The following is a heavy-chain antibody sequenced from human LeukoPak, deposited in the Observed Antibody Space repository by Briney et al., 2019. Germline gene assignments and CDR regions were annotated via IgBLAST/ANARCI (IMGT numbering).Heavy chain of an antibody. CDR2: ISSSSSYI. CDR1: GFTFSSYS. J-gene: IGHJ4*02. V-gene: IGHV3-21*04. CDR3: AKPRYDSSGYSFDY. Sequence: GGSLRLSCAASGFTFSSYSMNWVRQAPGKGLEWVSSISSSSSYIYYADSVKGRFTISRDNSKNTLYLQMNSLRAEDTAVYYCAKPRYDSSGYSFDYWGQGTLVTVSS. D-gene: IGHD3-22*01.